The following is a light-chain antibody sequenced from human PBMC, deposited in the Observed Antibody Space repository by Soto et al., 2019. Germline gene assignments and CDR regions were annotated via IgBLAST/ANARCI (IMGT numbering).Light chain of an antibody. CDR1: TGSVTSGHY. V-gene: IGLV7-46*01. Sequence: QAVVTQEPSLTVSPGGKVTLTCGSSTGSVTSGHYPYWFQQKPGQAPRTLIYDTSNKHSWTPARFSGSLLGDKAALTLSGAQPEDEAVYYCLLSYSAARRVFGGGTQLTVL. J-gene: IGLJ2*01. CDR3: LLSYSAARRV. CDR2: DTS.